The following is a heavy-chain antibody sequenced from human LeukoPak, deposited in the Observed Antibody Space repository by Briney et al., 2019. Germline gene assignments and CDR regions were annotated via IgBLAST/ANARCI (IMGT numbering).Heavy chain of an antibody. D-gene: IGHD3-10*01. V-gene: IGHV5-51*01. CDR2: IYPLDSDT. CDR1: GYSFSNYW. CDR3: ARHAGLSREFWFDS. J-gene: IGHJ5*01. Sequence: GESLKISCKGSGYSFSNYWIAWVRQMPGKGLEWMGIIYPLDSDTTYSPSFQGQVTTSADKSKSTAYLQWSSLKASDTAIYYCARHAGLSREFWFDSWGQGTQVTVSS.